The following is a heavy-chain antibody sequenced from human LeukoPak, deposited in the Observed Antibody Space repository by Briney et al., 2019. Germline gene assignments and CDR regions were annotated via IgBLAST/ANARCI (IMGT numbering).Heavy chain of an antibody. Sequence: KPGGSLRLSCAASGFTFSSYAMHWVRQAPGQRLEWMGWINAGNGNTKYSQKFQGRVTITRDTSASTAYMELSSLRSEDTAVYYCAREGPDYYFDYWGQGTLVTVSS. V-gene: IGHV1-3*01. CDR3: AREGPDYYFDY. J-gene: IGHJ4*02. CDR1: GFTFSSYA. CDR2: INAGNGNT.